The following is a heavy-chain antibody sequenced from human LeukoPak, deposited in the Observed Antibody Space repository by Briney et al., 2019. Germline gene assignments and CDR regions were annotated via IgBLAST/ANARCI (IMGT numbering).Heavy chain of an antibody. D-gene: IGHD2-15*01. J-gene: IGHJ4*02. V-gene: IGHV3-53*01. Sequence: GGSLRLSCAASGLTVSSNYMTWVRQAPGKGLEWVSTLQSAGGTYYADSVKGRFTISRDNAKNSLYLQMNSLRAEDTAVYYCARDHCSGGSCYNTYWGQGTLVTVSS. CDR2: LQSAGGT. CDR3: ARDHCSGGSCYNTY. CDR1: GLTVSSNY.